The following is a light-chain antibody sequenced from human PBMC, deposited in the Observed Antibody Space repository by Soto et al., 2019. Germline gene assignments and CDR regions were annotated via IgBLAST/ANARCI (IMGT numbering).Light chain of an antibody. CDR1: GSDVGNYNY. Sequence: QSVLTQPASVSGSPGQSITISCTGTGSDVGNYNYVSWYQQHPGKAPKLVIYEVSNRPSGVSNRFSGSKSGNTASLTISGLQAEDEADYYCSSYTISSTFYVFGTGTKLTVL. CDR2: EVS. V-gene: IGLV2-14*01. J-gene: IGLJ1*01. CDR3: SSYTISSTFYV.